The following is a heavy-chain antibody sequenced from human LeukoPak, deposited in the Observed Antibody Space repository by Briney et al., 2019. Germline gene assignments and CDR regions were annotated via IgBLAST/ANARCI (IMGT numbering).Heavy chain of an antibody. CDR2: ISSSSSTI. J-gene: IGHJ5*02. CDR1: GFTFSSYS. D-gene: IGHD3-22*01. V-gene: IGHV3-48*04. Sequence: GGSLRLSCAASGFTFSSYSMNWVRQAPGKGLEWVSYISSSSSTIYYADSVKGRFTISRDNAKNSLYLQMNSLRAEDTAVYYCARDTGYYYDSSGYPSDNWFDPWGQGTLVTVSS. CDR3: ARDTGYYYDSSGYPSDNWFDP.